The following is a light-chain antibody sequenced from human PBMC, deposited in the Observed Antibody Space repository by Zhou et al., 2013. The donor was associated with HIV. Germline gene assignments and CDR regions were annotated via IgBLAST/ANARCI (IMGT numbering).Light chain of an antibody. V-gene: IGKV3-15*01. Sequence: EIVMTQSPATLSVSPGERATLSCRASQSLSSSVAWYQQKPGQAPRLLIYAASTRATGIPARFSGSGSGTQFTLTISSLQFEDFAVYYCQQYNSWPTFGGGTKVEIK. CDR3: QQYNSWPT. CDR2: AAS. J-gene: IGKJ4*01. CDR1: QSLSSS.